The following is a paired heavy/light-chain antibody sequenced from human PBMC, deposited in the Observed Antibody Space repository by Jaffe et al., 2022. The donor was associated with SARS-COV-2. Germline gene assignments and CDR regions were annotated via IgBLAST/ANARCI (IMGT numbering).Light chain of an antibody. CDR2: ENN. CDR1: SSNIRKNY. CDR3: GAWDSSLSAVV. Sequence: QSVLTQPPSVSAAPGQKVTISCSGSSSNIRKNYVSWYQHLPGTAPKLLIYENNKRPSGIPDRFSGSKSGTSATLGITGLQTGDEADYYCGAWDSSLSAVVFGGGTKLTVV. J-gene: IGLJ2*01. V-gene: IGLV1-51*02.
Heavy chain of an antibody. CDR2: IYYSGNT. V-gene: IGHV4-39*01. Sequence: QLQLQESGPGLVRPSETLSLTCAVSGGSISSSSYFWDWIRQPPGKGLEWIGTIYYSGNTYYNPSLKSRVTVSVDTSKNQFSLRLTSVTAADTAVYYCARRAGVPAAIDYWGQGTLVTVSS. CDR3: ARRAGVPAAIDY. CDR1: GGSISSSSYF. D-gene: IGHD2-2*01. J-gene: IGHJ4*02.